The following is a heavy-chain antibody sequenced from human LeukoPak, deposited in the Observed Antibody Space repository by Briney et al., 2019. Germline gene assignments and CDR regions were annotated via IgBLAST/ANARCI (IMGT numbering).Heavy chain of an antibody. J-gene: IGHJ4*02. CDR2: IIPIFGTA. Sequence: SVKVSCKASGGTFSSYAISWVRQAPGQGLEWMGGIIPIFGTANYAQKFQGRVTITADESTSTAYMELSSLRSEDTAVYYCATTRHPFGNYYDSSGYYDGFDYWGQGTLVTVSS. CDR1: GGTFSSYA. D-gene: IGHD3-22*01. V-gene: IGHV1-69*13. CDR3: ATTRHPFGNYYDSSGYYDGFDY.